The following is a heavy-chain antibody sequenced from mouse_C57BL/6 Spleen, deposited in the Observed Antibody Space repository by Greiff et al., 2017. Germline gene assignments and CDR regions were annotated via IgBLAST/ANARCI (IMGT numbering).Heavy chain of an antibody. J-gene: IGHJ4*01. D-gene: IGHD2-1*01. Sequence: QVQLQQPGAELVKPGASVKLSCKASGYTFTSYWMHWVKQRPGQGLEWIGMIHPNSGSTNYNEKFKSKATLTVDKSSSTAYMQLSSLTSEDAAVYYCARGHGIYAMDYWGQGTSVTVSS. CDR2: IHPNSGST. V-gene: IGHV1-64*01. CDR1: GYTFTSYW. CDR3: ARGHGIYAMDY.